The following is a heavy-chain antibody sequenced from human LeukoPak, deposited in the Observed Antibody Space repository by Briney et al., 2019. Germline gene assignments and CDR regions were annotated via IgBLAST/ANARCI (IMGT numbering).Heavy chain of an antibody. CDR1: GYTFTSYY. V-gene: IGHV1-46*01. CDR2: INPSGGST. Sequence: ASVKVSCKASGYTFTSYYMHWVRQAPGQGLEWMGIINPSGGSTSYAQKFQGRVTMTRDTSTSTVYMELSSLRSEDTAVYYCARNGEQWLVRSTVDYWGQGILVTVSS. J-gene: IGHJ4*02. D-gene: IGHD6-19*01. CDR3: ARNGEQWLVRSTVDY.